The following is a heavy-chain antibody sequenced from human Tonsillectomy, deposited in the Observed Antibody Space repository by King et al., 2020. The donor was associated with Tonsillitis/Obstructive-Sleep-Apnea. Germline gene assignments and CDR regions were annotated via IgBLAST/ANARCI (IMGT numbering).Heavy chain of an antibody. J-gene: IGHJ3*02. Sequence: VQLQQWGAGLLKPSETLSLTCAVYGGSLSGYHWAWIRQPPGKGLEWIGEINHGGATDSHPSLKSRVTISVDTSKSQFSLTLSSVTAADTAVYYCARRPDGFEIWGQGTMATVSS. CDR1: GGSLSGYH. CDR3: ARRPDGFEI. V-gene: IGHV4-34*01. CDR2: INHGGAT.